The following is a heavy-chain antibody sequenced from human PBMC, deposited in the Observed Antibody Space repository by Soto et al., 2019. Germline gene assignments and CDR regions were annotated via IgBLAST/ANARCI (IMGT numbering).Heavy chain of an antibody. CDR3: ARASSGSYRGYSYGYFMRSYYGMDV. V-gene: IGHV4-30-4*01. J-gene: IGHJ6*02. CDR1: GGSISSGDYY. Sequence: SETLSLTCTVSGGSISSGDYYWSWIRQPPGKGLEWIGYIYYSGSTYYNPSLKSRVTISVDTSKNQFSLKLSSVTAADTAVYCCARASSGSYRGYSYGYFMRSYYGMDVWGQGTTVTVSS. D-gene: IGHD5-18*01. CDR2: IYYSGST.